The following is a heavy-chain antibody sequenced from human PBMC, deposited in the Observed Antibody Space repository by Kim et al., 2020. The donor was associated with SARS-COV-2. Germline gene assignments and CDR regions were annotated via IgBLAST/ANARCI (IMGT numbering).Heavy chain of an antibody. J-gene: IGHJ5*02. CDR2: INHNGYT. CDR1: NGSFSGYY. CDR3: ARASSNLGNGWLDP. Sequence: SETLSLTCDVYNGSFSGYYWSWIRQSPGKGLEWIGQINHNGYTEYNPSLKSRVTISGDTSKNQVYLKMTSVTAADTAVYYCARASSNLGNGWLDPWGQGT. V-gene: IGHV4-34*01. D-gene: IGHD7-27*01.